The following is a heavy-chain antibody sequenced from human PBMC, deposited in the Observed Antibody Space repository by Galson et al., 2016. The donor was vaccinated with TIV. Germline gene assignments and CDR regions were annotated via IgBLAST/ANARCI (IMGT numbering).Heavy chain of an antibody. J-gene: IGHJ6*02. CDR2: IHDDGST. CDR3: ARERRHCGNECFLRYYFGMDV. V-gene: IGHV3-66*02. D-gene: IGHD1-26*01. CDR1: GITVSDNF. Sequence: SLRLSCAASGITVSDNFLTWVRQAPGKGLEWVSNIHDDGSTHYANSVKGRLTISRDNSKNTLYLHMNTLRPEDTAVYYCARERRHCGNECFLRYYFGMDVWGQGTTVTVSS.